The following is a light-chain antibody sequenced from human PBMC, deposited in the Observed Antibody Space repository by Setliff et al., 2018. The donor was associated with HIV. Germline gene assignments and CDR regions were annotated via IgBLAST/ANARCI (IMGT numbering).Light chain of an antibody. J-gene: IGLJ1*01. CDR1: SNDVGRYDL. CDR2: QAT. Sequence: QSALTQPASVSGSPGQSITISCTGTSNDVGRYDLVYWYQQHPARAPKPIIYQATRRPSGVSNRFSGSKSGNVASLTISGLQAEDEADYYCCSNTGSNTFVFGTGTKVTV. V-gene: IGLV2-23*01. CDR3: CSNTGSNTFV.